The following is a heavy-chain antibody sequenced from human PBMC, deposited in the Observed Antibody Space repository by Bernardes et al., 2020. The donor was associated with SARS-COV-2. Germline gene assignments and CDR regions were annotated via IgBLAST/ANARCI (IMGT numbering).Heavy chain of an antibody. CDR2: VRTKPRSYST. V-gene: IGHV3-72*01. CDR1: GFTFSDPY. D-gene: IGHD3-10*01. J-gene: IGHJ4*02. Sequence: GGSLRLSCAASGFTFSDPYMDWVRQAPGQGLEWVGRVRTKPRSYSTDYAASVEGRFTISRDDSKNSVSLQMDNLKTDDTAVYYCVRVGPYGWESFDYWGQGTLATVSS. CDR3: VRVGPYGWESFDY.